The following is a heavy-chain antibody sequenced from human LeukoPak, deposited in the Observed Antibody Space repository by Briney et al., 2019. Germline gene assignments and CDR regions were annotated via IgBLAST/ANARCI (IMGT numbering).Heavy chain of an antibody. V-gene: IGHV4-38-2*02. CDR3: TRRPYCSGGSCYGTGAWFDP. D-gene: IGHD2-15*01. CDR2: FYHSGST. CDR1: GYSISSGYY. J-gene: IGHJ5*02. Sequence: SETLSLTCTVSGYSISSGYYWGWIRQPPGKGLEWIGSFYHSGSTYYNPSLKSRITISVDTSKNQFSLNLSSVTAADTAVYYCTRRPYCSGGSCYGTGAWFDPWGQGTLVTVSS.